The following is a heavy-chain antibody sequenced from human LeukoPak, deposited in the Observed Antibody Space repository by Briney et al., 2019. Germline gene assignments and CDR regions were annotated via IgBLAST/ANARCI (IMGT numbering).Heavy chain of an antibody. D-gene: IGHD6-19*01. Sequence: GGSLRLSCAASGFTFSSYGMHWVRQAPGKGLEWVAVISYDGSNKYYADSVKGRFTISRDNSKNTLYLQMNSLRAEDTAVYYCARTISAWYAPYDDWGQGTLVTVSS. CDR2: ISYDGSNK. CDR1: GFTFSSYG. V-gene: IGHV3-30*03. CDR3: ARTISAWYAPYDD. J-gene: IGHJ4*02.